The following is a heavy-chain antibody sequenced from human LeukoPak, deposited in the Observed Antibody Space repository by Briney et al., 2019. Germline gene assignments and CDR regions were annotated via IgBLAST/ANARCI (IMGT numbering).Heavy chain of an antibody. CDR3: ARSLGRYYYGSGSPADSLCY. Sequence: ASVKVSCKASGYTFTGYCMHWVRQAPGQGLEWMGWINPNSGGTNYAQKFQGRVTMTRDTSISTAYMELSRLRSDDTAVYYCARSLGRYYYGSGSPADSLCYWGQGTLVTVSS. D-gene: IGHD3-10*01. CDR2: INPNSGGT. CDR1: GYTFTGYC. J-gene: IGHJ4*02. V-gene: IGHV1-2*02.